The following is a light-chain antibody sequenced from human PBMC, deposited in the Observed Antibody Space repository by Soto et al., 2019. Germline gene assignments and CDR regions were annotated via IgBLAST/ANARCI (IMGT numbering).Light chain of an antibody. V-gene: IGLV2-8*01. CDR2: EVS. CDR3: SSYRSTTTFGV. CDR1: SSDIGTYDY. J-gene: IGLJ1*01. Sequence: QSALTQPPSASGSLGQSVTISCTGTSSDIGTYDYVSWYQQHPGRAPKLIIFEVSKRPLGVPDRFSGSKSGNTASLIISGLQADDEADYFCSSYRSTTTFGVFGTGTKLTVL.